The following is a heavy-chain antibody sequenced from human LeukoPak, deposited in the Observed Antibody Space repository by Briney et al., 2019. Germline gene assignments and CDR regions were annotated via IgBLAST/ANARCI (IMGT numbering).Heavy chain of an antibody. CDR2: INPNSGGT. CDR3: ARVRYSSSSFFDY. D-gene: IGHD6-6*01. Sequence: ASVKVSCKASGYTFTGYYMHWVRQAPGQGLEWMGWINPNSGGTNYAQKFQGRVTMTRDTSISTAYMELSRLRSDDTAVYNCARVRYSSSSFFDYWGQGTLVTVSS. CDR1: GYTFTGYY. J-gene: IGHJ4*02. V-gene: IGHV1-2*02.